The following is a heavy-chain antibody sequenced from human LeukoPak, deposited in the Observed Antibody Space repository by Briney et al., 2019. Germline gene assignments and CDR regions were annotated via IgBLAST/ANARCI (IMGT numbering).Heavy chain of an antibody. CDR2: VDHTGST. Sequence: SETLSLTCSVSDDSITMYYWTWIRQPPGKGLEWIGYVDHTGSTNFNPSLNGRVSISRDTTKNLFSLRLRSVTAADTAVYYCARKTGYSSSWFVFRYFDYWGQGTLVTVSS. V-gene: IGHV4-59*01. CDR1: DDSITMYY. J-gene: IGHJ4*02. CDR3: ARKTGYSSSWFVFRYFDY. D-gene: IGHD6-13*01.